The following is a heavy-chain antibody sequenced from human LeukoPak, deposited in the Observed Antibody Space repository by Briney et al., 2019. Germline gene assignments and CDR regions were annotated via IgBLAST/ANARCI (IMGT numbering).Heavy chain of an antibody. CDR1: GYTFTGYY. V-gene: IGHV1-2*06. CDR2: INPNSGGT. Sequence: GASVKVSCKASGYTFTGYYMHWVRQAPGQGLEWMGRINPNSGGTSYAQKFQGRVTMTRDTSISTAYMELSRLRSDDTAVYYCARDYYDSSGYYYAIDIWGQGTMVTVSS. CDR3: ARDYYDSSGYYYAIDI. J-gene: IGHJ3*02. D-gene: IGHD3-22*01.